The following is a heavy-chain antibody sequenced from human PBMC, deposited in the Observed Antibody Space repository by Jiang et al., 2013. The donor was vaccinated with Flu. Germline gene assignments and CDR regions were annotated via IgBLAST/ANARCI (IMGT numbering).Heavy chain of an antibody. Sequence: VQLLESGGGVVQPGRSLRLSCAASGFTLSSYGMHWVRQAPGKGLEWVAVISYDGSNKYYADSVKGRFTISGDNSKNTLYLQMNSLRAEDTAVYYCARGELRPITGTSGSFFDYWGQGTLVTVS. D-gene: IGHD1-20*01. CDR3: ARGELRPITGTSGSFFDY. V-gene: IGHV3-30*03. J-gene: IGHJ4*02. CDR2: ISYDGSNK. CDR1: GFTLSSYG.